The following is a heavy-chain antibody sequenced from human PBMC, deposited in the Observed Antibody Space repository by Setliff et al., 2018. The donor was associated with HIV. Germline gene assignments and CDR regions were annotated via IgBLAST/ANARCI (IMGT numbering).Heavy chain of an antibody. CDR2: IRYDGDNQ. CDR3: ARGSSGWGMDFYYYYMDV. V-gene: IGHV3-30*02. Sequence: GGSLRLSCAASRFTFSNYGMYWVRQAPGKGLKWVAFIRYDGDNQYYADSVRGRFTISRDNSKSTLYLRMNSLRAEDTAVYYCARGSSGWGMDFYYYYMDVWGKGTTVTVSS. CDR1: RFTFSNYG. D-gene: IGHD6-19*01. J-gene: IGHJ6*03.